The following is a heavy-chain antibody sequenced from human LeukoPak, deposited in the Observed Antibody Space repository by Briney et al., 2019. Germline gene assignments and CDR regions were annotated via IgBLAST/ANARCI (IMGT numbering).Heavy chain of an antibody. CDR3: ATEGFYY. Sequence: GGSLRLSCAASGFTFSSYEMNWVRQAPGKGLEWVSYISSTGTYIYYADSVKGRFTISRDNVQNTLYLQMNSLRADDTALYYCATEGFYYWGPGTQVTVSS. CDR1: GFTFSSYE. V-gene: IGHV3-48*03. J-gene: IGHJ4*02. CDR2: ISSTGTYI.